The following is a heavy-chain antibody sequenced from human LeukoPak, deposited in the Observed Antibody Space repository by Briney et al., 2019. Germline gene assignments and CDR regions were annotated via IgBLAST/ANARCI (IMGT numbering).Heavy chain of an antibody. V-gene: IGHV3-48*03. CDR2: ISSSGSTI. CDR1: GFTVSSYE. J-gene: IGHJ4*02. D-gene: IGHD3-10*01. Sequence: GGSLRLSCAASGFTVSSYEMNWVRQAPGKGLEWVSYISSSGSTIYYADSVKGRFTISRDNAKNSLYLQMNSLRAEDTAVYYCARGRSYYGSGSDYWGQGTLVTVSS. CDR3: ARGRSYYGSGSDY.